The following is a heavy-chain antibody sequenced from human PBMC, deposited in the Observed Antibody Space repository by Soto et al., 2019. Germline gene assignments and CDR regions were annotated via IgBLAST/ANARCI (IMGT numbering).Heavy chain of an antibody. CDR2: ISGSGCST. V-gene: IGHV3-23*01. D-gene: IGHD6-13*01. CDR3: AKDPWGAMVYSSSWKFDY. CDR1: GFTFSSYA. J-gene: IGHJ4*02. Sequence: GGSLRLSCAASGFTFSSYAMSWVRQAPGKGLEWVSAISGSGCSTYYSDSVKGRFTISRDNSKNTLNLQMNSLRAEDTAVYYCAKDPWGAMVYSSSWKFDYWGQGTLVTVSS.